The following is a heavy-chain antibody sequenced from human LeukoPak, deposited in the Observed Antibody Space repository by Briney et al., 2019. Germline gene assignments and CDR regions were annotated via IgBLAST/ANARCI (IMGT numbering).Heavy chain of an antibody. CDR2: IYYSGST. D-gene: IGHD4-23*01. CDR1: GGSISSYY. J-gene: IGHJ4*02. Sequence: SETLSLTCTVSGGSISSYYWSWIRQPPGKGLEWIGYIYYSGSTNYNPSLKSRVTISVDTSKNQFSLNLSSVTAADTAVYYCARGFGGDSGPFDYWGQGTLVTVSS. V-gene: IGHV4-59*01. CDR3: ARGFGGDSGPFDY.